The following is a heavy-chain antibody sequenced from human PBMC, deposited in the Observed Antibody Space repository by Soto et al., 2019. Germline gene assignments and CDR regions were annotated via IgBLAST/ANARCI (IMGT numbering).Heavy chain of an antibody. CDR1: GYTFTGYA. Sequence: ASVKVSCKASGYTFTGYAMHWVRQAPGQRLEWMGWINAGNGNTKYSQKFQGRFTISRDNPKNSLYLQMNGLRSEDTAVYYCAIGHWLGKWGHGTLVTVSS. CDR2: INAGNGNT. V-gene: IGHV1-3*01. D-gene: IGHD6-19*01. J-gene: IGHJ4*01. CDR3: AIGHWLGK.